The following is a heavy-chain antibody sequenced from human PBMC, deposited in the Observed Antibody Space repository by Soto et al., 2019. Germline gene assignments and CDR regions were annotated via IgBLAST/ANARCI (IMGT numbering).Heavy chain of an antibody. V-gene: IGHV3-23*01. CDR1: GFTFSSYA. J-gene: IGHJ5*02. CDR3: AKDVYYDFWSGENWFDP. D-gene: IGHD3-3*01. Sequence: PGGSLRLSCAASGFTFSSYAMSWVRQAPGKGLEWVSVISGSGGSTYYADSVKGRFTISRDNSKNTLYLQMNSLRAEDTAVYYYAKDVYYDFWSGENWFDPWGQGTLVTVSS. CDR2: ISGSGGST.